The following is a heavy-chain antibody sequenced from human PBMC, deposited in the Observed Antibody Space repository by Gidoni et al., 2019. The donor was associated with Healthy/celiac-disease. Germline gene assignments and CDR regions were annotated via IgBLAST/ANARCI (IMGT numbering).Heavy chain of an antibody. CDR3: ARDSWNGFLDY. CDR1: GGSSSSYY. V-gene: IGHV4-59*01. CDR2: IYYSGST. J-gene: IGHJ4*02. D-gene: IGHD1-1*01. Sequence: QVQLQESGPGLVQPSETLSLPCTVPGGSSSSYYWSWIRQPPGKGLEWIGYIYYSGSTNYNPSLKSRVTISVDTSKNQFSLKLSSVTAADTAVYYCARDSWNGFLDYWGQGTLVTVSS.